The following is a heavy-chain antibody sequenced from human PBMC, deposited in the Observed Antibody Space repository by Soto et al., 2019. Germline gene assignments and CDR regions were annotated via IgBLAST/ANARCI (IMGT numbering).Heavy chain of an antibody. V-gene: IGHV4-30-2*01. D-gene: IGHD3-10*01. CDR3: ARALNYYGSGFGNWFDP. CDR2: IYHSGST. Sequence: PSETLSLTCAVSGGSISSGGYSWSWIRQPPGKGLEWIGYIYHSGSTYYNPSLKSRVTISVDRSKNQFSLKLSSVTAADTAVYYCARALNYYGSGFGNWFDPWGQGTLVTVSS. J-gene: IGHJ5*02. CDR1: GGSISSGGYS.